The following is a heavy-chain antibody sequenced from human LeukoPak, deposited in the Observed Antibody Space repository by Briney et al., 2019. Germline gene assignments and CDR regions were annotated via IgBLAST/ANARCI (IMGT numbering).Heavy chain of an antibody. J-gene: IGHJ4*02. Sequence: SETLSLTCTVSGGSISSYYWSWIRQPPGKGLEWIGYIYYSGSTNYNPSLKSRVTISVDTSKNHFSLKLSSVTAADTAVYYCARGFGVVVSFDYWGQGTLVTVSS. CDR3: ARGFGVVVSFDY. V-gene: IGHV4-59*08. CDR2: IYYSGST. CDR1: GGSISSYY. D-gene: IGHD3-22*01.